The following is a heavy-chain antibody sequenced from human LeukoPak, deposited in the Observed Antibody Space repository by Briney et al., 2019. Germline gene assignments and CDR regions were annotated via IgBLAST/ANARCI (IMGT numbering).Heavy chain of an antibody. CDR2: ISSSSSYI. J-gene: IGHJ5*02. D-gene: IGHD6-19*01. CDR3: ARDRESFHPAVAGTFDP. Sequence: KSGGSLRLSWAAAGFTFSSYSMNWVRQAPGKGLEWVSSISSSSSYIYYADSVKGRFTISRDNAKNSLYLQMNSLRAEDTAVYYCARDRESFHPAVAGTFDPWGQGTLVTVSS. V-gene: IGHV3-21*01. CDR1: GFTFSSYS.